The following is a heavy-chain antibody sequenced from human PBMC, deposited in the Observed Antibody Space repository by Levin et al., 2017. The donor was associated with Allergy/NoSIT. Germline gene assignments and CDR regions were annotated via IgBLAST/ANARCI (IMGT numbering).Heavy chain of an antibody. CDR2: ITSDGSNK. CDR3: ASRGSFDH. CDR1: GLSFSDYG. Sequence: PGGSLRLSFAASGLSFSDYGMHWVRQAPDSGLEWVALITSDGSNKFYADSVKGRFIISRDNSRNILYLQLNSLRPEDTAVYYCASRGSFDHWGQGTLVTVSS. D-gene: IGHD3-10*01. V-gene: IGHV3-30*03. J-gene: IGHJ4*02.